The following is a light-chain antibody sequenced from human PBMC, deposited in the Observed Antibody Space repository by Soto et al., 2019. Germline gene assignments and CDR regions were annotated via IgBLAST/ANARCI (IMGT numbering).Light chain of an antibody. CDR3: QVWDSSSDRDVV. J-gene: IGLJ2*01. CDR2: YDS. CDR1: NIGSKS. V-gene: IGLV3-21*04. Sequence: SSELTQPPSVSVAPGKTARITCGGNNIGSKSVHWYQQKPGQAPVLVIYYDSDRPSGIPERFSGSNSGNTATLTISRVEAGDEADYYCQVWDSSSDRDVVFGGGTMLTVL.